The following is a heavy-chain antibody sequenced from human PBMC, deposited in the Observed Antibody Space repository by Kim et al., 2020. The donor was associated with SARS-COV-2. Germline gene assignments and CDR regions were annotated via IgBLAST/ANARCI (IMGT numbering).Heavy chain of an antibody. V-gene: IGHV4-34*01. CDR2: INHSGST. Sequence: SETLSLTCAVYGGSFSGYYWSWIRQPPGKGLEWIGEINHSGSTNYNPSLKSRVTISVDTSKNQFSLKLSSVTAADTAVYYCARGTWNYYDCSGPRPNWFDPWGQGTLVTVSS. CDR1: GGSFSGYY. D-gene: IGHD3-22*01. CDR3: ARGTWNYYDCSGPRPNWFDP. J-gene: IGHJ5*02.